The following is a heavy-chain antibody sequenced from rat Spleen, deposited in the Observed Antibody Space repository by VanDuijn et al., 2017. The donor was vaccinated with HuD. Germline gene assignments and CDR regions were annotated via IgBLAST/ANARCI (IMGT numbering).Heavy chain of an antibody. Sequence: EVQLVESGGGLVQPGRSMKLSCAASGFTFSNYGMAWVRQAPKKGLEWVAYISYDGGSTFYRDSVKGRFTVARDIAKSTLYPQMDSLRSEDTATYYCTTEEDYYSSYSDYWGQGVMVTVSS. CDR3: TTEEDYYSSYSDY. CDR1: GFTFSNYG. CDR2: ISYDGGST. V-gene: IGHV5-20*01. D-gene: IGHD1-2*01. J-gene: IGHJ2*01.